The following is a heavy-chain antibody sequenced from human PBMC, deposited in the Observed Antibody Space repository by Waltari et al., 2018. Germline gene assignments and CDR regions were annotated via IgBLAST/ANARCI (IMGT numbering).Heavy chain of an antibody. CDR3: ARDRRRDSSSWYRDDAFDI. J-gene: IGHJ3*02. Sequence: QVQLQESGPGLVKPSETLSLTCTVSGGSISSYYWSWIRQPPGKGLEWLGYIYYSGSTNYNPSLKSRVTISVDTSKNQFSLKLSSVTAADTAVYYCARDRRRDSSSWYRDDAFDIWGQGTMVTVSS. CDR1: GGSISSYY. D-gene: IGHD6-13*01. CDR2: IYYSGST. V-gene: IGHV4-59*01.